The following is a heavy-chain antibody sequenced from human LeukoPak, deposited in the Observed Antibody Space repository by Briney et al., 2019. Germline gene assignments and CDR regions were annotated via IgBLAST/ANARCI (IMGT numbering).Heavy chain of an antibody. J-gene: IGHJ4*02. CDR3: AKMPLLMVYAIYNY. V-gene: IGHV3-23*01. D-gene: IGHD2-8*01. Sequence: GGSLRLSCAGSGFTFSSYAMSWVRQAPGKGLEWVSAISGSGGSTYYADSVKGRFTISRDNSKNTLYLQMNSLRAEDTAVYYCAKMPLLMVYAIYNYWGQGTLVTVSS. CDR1: GFTFSSYA. CDR2: ISGSGGST.